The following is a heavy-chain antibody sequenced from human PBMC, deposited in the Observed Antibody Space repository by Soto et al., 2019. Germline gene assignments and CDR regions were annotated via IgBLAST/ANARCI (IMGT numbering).Heavy chain of an antibody. Sequence: PVGSLRLSCAASGFTFSSYGMHWVRQAPGKGLEWVAVIWYDGSNKYYADSVKGRFTVSRDNSKNTLYLQMNSLRAEDTAVYYCARDGCSSTSCYDYWGQGTLVTVSS. CDR2: IWYDGSNK. J-gene: IGHJ4*02. CDR3: ARDGCSSTSCYDY. V-gene: IGHV3-33*01. CDR1: GFTFSSYG. D-gene: IGHD2-2*01.